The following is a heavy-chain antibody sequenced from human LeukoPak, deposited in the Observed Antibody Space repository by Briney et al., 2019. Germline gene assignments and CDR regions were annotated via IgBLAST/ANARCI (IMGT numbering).Heavy chain of an antibody. D-gene: IGHD3-16*02. J-gene: IGHJ6*02. CDR3: ARGVYYDYVWGSYRYGPNYYYGMDV. V-gene: IGHV1-69*01. CDR2: IIPIFGTA. Sequence: ASVKVSCKASGGTFSSYAISWVRQAPGQGLEWMGGIIPIFGTANYAQKFQGRVTITADESTSTAYMELSSLRSEDTAVYYCARGVYYDYVWGSYRYGPNYYYGMDVWGQGTTVTVSS. CDR1: GGTFSSYA.